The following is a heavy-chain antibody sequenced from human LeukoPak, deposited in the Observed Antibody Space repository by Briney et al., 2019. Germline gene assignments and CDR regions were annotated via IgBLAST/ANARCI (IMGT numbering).Heavy chain of an antibody. Sequence: PGGSLRLSCVVSGFNFSNYWMNWVRQAPGKGLEWVANMKHDGSEKYYVDSVKGRFSISRDNAKKSLYLQMNSLRVKDTAVYYCARALSHCLDYWGQGTLVTVSS. CDR2: MKHDGSEK. D-gene: IGHD3-16*01. CDR1: GFNFSNYW. V-gene: IGHV3-7*01. CDR3: ARALSHCLDY. J-gene: IGHJ4*02.